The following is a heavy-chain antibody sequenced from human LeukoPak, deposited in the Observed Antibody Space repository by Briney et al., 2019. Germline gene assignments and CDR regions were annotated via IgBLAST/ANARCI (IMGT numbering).Heavy chain of an antibody. V-gene: IGHV4-30-4*01. Sequence: SETLSLTCAVSGGSISSGDYYWSWIRQPPGKGLEWIGYIYYSGSTYYNPSLKSRVTISVDTSKNQFSLKLSSVTAADTAVYYCAREGMAWFDPWGQGTLVTVSS. CDR1: GGSISSGDYY. D-gene: IGHD5-24*01. J-gene: IGHJ5*02. CDR3: AREGMAWFDP. CDR2: IYYSGST.